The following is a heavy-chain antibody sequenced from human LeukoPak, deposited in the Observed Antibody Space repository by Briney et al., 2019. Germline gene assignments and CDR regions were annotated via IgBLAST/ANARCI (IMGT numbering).Heavy chain of an antibody. CDR2: INPSGGST. CDR1: GYTFTSYY. CDR3: ARGGDFWSGSQDAFDI. Sequence: ASVKVSCKASGYTFTSYYMHWVRQAPGQGLEWMGTINPSGGSTSYAQKFQGRVTMTRDTSTSTVYMEPSSLRSEDTAVYYCARGGDFWSGSQDAFDIWGQGTMVTVSS. J-gene: IGHJ3*02. V-gene: IGHV1-46*01. D-gene: IGHD3-3*01.